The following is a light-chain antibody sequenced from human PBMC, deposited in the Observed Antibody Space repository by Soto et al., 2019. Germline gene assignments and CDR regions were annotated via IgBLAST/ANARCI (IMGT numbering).Light chain of an antibody. CDR1: QNVNSN. V-gene: IGKV3-15*01. J-gene: IGKJ1*01. Sequence: EVMMTQSPATLSVSPGERATLSCRASQNVNSNLAWYQQKPGQAPRLLIYGASTRAAGIPARFSGSVSGTEFTLTISSLQSEDFAVYYCQQYNNWWTFGQGTKVEVK. CDR2: GAS. CDR3: QQYNNWWT.